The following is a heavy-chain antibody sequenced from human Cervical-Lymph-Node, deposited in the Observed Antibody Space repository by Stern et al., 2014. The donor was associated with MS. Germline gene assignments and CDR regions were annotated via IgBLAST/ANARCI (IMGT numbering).Heavy chain of an antibody. J-gene: IGHJ4*02. D-gene: IGHD4-17*01. CDR1: GGTFSSYT. CDR2: IIPILGIA. V-gene: IGHV1-69*09. Sequence: QMQLVQSGAEVKKPGSSVKVSCKASGGTFSSYTISWVRQAPGQGLEWMGRIIPILGIANYAQKFQGRVTITADKSTSTAYMELSSLRSEDTAVYYCARDSGDYEKGSFDYWGQGTLVTVSS. CDR3: ARDSGDYEKGSFDY.